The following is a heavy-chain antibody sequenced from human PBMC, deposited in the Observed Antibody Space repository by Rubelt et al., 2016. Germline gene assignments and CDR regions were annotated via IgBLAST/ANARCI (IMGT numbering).Heavy chain of an antibody. D-gene: IGHD6-13*01. CDR3: ARTPGGDVAAAREFDY. Sequence: QVQLQESGPGLVKPSETLSLTCTVSGGSISSYYWSWIRQPPGKGLEWIGYIYYSGNTNYNPSLKSRVTLSVDTSKNQFSLKLTSVTAADTAVYYCARTPGGDVAAAREFDYWGQGTLVTVSS. CDR2: IYYSGNT. CDR1: GGSISSYY. J-gene: IGHJ4*02. V-gene: IGHV4-59*01.